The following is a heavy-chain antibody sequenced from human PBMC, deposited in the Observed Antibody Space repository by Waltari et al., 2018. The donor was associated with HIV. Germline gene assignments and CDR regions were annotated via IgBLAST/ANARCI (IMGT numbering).Heavy chain of an antibody. CDR3: ARVKAYYYDNSGFYFFDY. CDR2: VSSTGNA. J-gene: IGHJ4*02. CDR1: GGSISDSF. V-gene: IGHV4-59*01. D-gene: IGHD3-22*01. Sequence: QVQLQESGPGLVKPSETLSLTCRVPGGSISDSFWSWIRLPPGKGLEWVGHVSSTGNAKYNPSLQSRVAISVDTSKSQFSLRLTSVTAADTAVYFCARVKAYYYDNSGFYFFDYWGQGTLVTVSS.